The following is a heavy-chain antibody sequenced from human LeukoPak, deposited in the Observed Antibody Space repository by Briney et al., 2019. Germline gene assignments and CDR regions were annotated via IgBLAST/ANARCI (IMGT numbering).Heavy chain of an antibody. CDR2: VSHTGAT. J-gene: IGHJ3*01. D-gene: IGHD1-26*01. CDR3: ARDRRGSFYTFDL. Sequence: SETLSLTCSVSGASINGYFWNWVRQTPEKRLDWIGYVSHTGATTSNPTLKGRVSITIDTSKSQISLTMTSVTAADSALYYCARDRRGSFYTFDLWGPGTIVSAS. CDR1: GASINGYF. V-gene: IGHV4-59*01.